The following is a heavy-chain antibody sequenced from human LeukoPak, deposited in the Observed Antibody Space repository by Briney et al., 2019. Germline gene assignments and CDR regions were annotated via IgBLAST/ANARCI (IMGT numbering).Heavy chain of an antibody. J-gene: IGHJ5*02. D-gene: IGHD2-2*02. CDR3: ARDKKLLYGHNWFDP. Sequence: ASVKVSCKASGYTFTSYYMHWVRQAPGQGLEWMGIINPSGGSTSYAQKFQGRVTMTRDTSTSTVYMELSSLRSEDTAVYYCARDKKLLYGHNWFDPWGQGTLVTVSS. CDR2: INPSGGST. V-gene: IGHV1-46*01. CDR1: GYTFTSYY.